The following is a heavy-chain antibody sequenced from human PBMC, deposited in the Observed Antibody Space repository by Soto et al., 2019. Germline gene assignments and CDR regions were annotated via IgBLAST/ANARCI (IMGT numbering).Heavy chain of an antibody. J-gene: IGHJ4*02. CDR1: GFTFSSYS. V-gene: IGHV3-48*02. CDR2: ISSGSSTI. D-gene: IGHD4-17*01. CDR3: ARVDYGGAIY. Sequence: EVQLVESGGGLVQPGGSLRLSCAASGFTFSSYSMNWVRQAPGKGLEWVSYISSGSSTIYYADSVKGRFTISRDNAKNSLYLQINSLRDEDTAVYYCARVDYGGAIYWGQGTLVTVSS.